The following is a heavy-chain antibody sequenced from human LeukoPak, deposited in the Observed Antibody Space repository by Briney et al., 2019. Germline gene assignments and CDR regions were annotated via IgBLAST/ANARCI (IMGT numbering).Heavy chain of an antibody. J-gene: IGHJ5*02. CDR3: ARESNYYGSGTGWFDP. CDR1: GGSISSSTSY. CDR2: IYYSGST. D-gene: IGHD3-10*01. V-gene: IGHV4-39*07. Sequence: SETLSLTCTVSGGSISSSTSYWGWVRQPPGKGLEWLGRIYYSGSTSYNPSLNSRVTISVDTSKNQLSLKLSSVTAADTAVYYCARESNYYGSGTGWFDPWGQGTLVTVSS.